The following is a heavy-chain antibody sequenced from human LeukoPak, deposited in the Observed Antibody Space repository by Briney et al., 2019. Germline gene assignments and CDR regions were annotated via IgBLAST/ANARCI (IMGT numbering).Heavy chain of an antibody. J-gene: IGHJ4*02. CDR1: GYSLSSGYY. CDR2: IYQSGNR. D-gene: IGHD1-20*01. V-gene: IGHV4-38-2*01. CDR3: ARSPSRYNWNFDY. Sequence: SETLSLTCAVSGYSLSSGYYWGWIRQPPGKGLEWIGSIYQSGNRYEKSSLKSRLTLSVGTSKNQFSLKVTSVTAADTAVYYCARSPSRYNWNFDYWGQGILVVVSS.